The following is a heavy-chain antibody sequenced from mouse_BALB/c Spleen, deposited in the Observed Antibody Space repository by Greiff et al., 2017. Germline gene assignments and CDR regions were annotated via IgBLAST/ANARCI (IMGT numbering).Heavy chain of an antibody. V-gene: IGHV5-6-5*01. CDR1: GFTFSSYA. J-gene: IGHJ2*01. CDR3: ARDGSSLYYFDY. CDR2: ISSGGST. D-gene: IGHD1-1*01. Sequence: EVKLQESGGGLVKPGGSLKLSCAASGFTFSSYAMSWVRQTPEKRLEWVASISSGGSTYYPDSVKGRFTISRDNARNILYLQMSSLRSEDTAMYYCARDGSSLYYFDYWGQGTTLTVSS.